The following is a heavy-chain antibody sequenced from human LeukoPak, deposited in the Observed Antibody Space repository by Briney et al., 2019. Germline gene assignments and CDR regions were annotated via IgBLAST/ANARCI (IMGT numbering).Heavy chain of an antibody. D-gene: IGHD2-15*01. J-gene: IGHJ4*02. CDR3: ARDTGCSGGTCYSFYDY. V-gene: IGHV3-7*01. CDR1: GFTFSSYW. CDR2: IKQDGSEK. Sequence: GGSLRLSCAASGFTFSSYWMTWVRQAPGKGLEWVANIKQDGSEKYHVASVKGRFTISRDNAKNSLYLQMNSLRAEDTAVYYCARDTGCSGGTCYSFYDYWGQGTLVTVSS.